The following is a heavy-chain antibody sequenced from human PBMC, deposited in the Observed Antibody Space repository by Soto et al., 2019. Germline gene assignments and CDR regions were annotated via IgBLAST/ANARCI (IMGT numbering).Heavy chain of an antibody. Sequence: EVQLVESGGCLVQPGGSLKLSCAASGFTFSGSSLHWVRQTSGKGLEWVGRIRNKANNYATPYAASLKGRFIIARDDSKNTAYLQMNSLKTEDTAVYYCTTTAVGSSDYWGQGTLVTVSS. CDR1: GFTFSGSS. CDR3: TTTAVGSSDY. V-gene: IGHV3-73*02. D-gene: IGHD3-10*01. CDR2: IRNKANNYAT. J-gene: IGHJ4*02.